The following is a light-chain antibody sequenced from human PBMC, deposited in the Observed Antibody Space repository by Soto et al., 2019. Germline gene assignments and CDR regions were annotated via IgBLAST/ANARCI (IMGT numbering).Light chain of an antibody. J-gene: IGKJ1*01. CDR1: QSIIRW. CDR2: RAS. CDR3: QQYATFPRT. V-gene: IGKV1-5*03. Sequence: LSASVGDRITITCRASQSIIRWLAWYQQKPGKAPKLLMYRASTLESGVPSRFSGSGSGTEFTLTISSLQPDDFATYHCQQYATFPRTFGQGTKVDIK.